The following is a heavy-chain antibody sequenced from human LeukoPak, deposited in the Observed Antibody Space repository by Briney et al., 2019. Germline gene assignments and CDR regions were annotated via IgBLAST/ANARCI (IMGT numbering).Heavy chain of an antibody. Sequence: GGSLRLSCAASGFTFDDYGMSWVRQAPGRGLAWVSTINWNGGSTGYADSVKGRFTISRDNAKNSLYLQMNTLRAEDTALYYCAKETYYYSGGYPQLVRAFDIWGQGTMVTVSS. CDR1: GFTFDDYG. J-gene: IGHJ3*02. V-gene: IGHV3-20*04. CDR2: INWNGGST. D-gene: IGHD3-22*01. CDR3: AKETYYYSGGYPQLVRAFDI.